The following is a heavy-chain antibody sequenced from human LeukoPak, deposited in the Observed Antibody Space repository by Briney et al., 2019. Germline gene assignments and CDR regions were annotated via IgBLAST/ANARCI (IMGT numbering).Heavy chain of an antibody. CDR3: AKDGTYSGSEIDY. CDR2: ISGSGGST. V-gene: IGHV3-23*01. Sequence: GGSLRLSCAASGFTLSNAWMNWVRQAPGKGLEWVSAISGSGGSTYYADSVKGRFTISRDNSKNTLYLQMNSLRAEDTAVYYCAKDGTYSGSEIDYWGQGTLVTVSS. D-gene: IGHD1-26*01. J-gene: IGHJ4*02. CDR1: GFTLSNAW.